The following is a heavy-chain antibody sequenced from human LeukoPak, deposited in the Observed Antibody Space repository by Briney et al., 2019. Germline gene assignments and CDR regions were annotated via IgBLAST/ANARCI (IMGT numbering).Heavy chain of an antibody. CDR1: GYTFTSYG. Sequence: GASVKVSCKASGYTFTSYGISWVRQAPGQGLEWMGRISAYNGNTNYAQKLQGRVTMTTDTSTSTAYMELRSLRSDDTAVYYCARDPLPYCSSTSCRDYFDYWGQGTLVTVSS. V-gene: IGHV1-18*04. J-gene: IGHJ4*02. D-gene: IGHD2-2*01. CDR2: ISAYNGNT. CDR3: ARDPLPYCSSTSCRDYFDY.